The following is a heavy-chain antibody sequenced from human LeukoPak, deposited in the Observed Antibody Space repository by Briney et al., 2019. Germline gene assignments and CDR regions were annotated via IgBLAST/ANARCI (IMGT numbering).Heavy chain of an antibody. CDR1: GGTFSSYA. J-gene: IGHJ4*02. Sequence: ASVKVSCKASGGTFSSYAISWVRQATGQGLEWMGWMNPNSGNTGYAQKFQGRVTMTRNTSISTAYMELSSLRSEDTAVYYCARTGGYDHFDYWGQGTLVTVSS. D-gene: IGHD5-12*01. CDR3: ARTGGYDHFDY. CDR2: MNPNSGNT. V-gene: IGHV1-8*02.